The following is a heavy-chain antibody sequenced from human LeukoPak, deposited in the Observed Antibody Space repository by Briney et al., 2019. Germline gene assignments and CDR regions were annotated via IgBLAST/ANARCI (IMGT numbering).Heavy chain of an antibody. CDR2: ITTGRGDT. V-gene: IGHV1-3*03. D-gene: IGHD6-19*01. CDR3: ARGGKQWRGGNYFDS. CDR1: GYTFTDYA. J-gene: IGHJ4*02. Sequence: ASVKVSCKASGYTFTDYALHWGRQAPGQSLEWMGWITTGRGDTQYSQAFQRRITITRDKSASTVSMDLSALRSEDTAVYYCARGGKQWRGGNYFDSWGQGTLVAVSS.